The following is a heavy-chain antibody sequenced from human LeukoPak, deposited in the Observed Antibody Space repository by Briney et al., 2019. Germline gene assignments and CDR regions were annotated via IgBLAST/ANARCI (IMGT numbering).Heavy chain of an antibody. D-gene: IGHD3-10*01. CDR1: GYTFTSYY. V-gene: IGHV1-46*01. Sequence: ASVEVSCKASGYTFTSYYMHWVRQAPGQGLEWMGIINPSGGSTSYAQKFQGRVTMTRDTSTSTVYMELSSLRSEDTAVYYCARDRAVFGSGSYVWFDPWGQGTLVTVSS. CDR2: INPSGGST. J-gene: IGHJ5*02. CDR3: ARDRAVFGSGSYVWFDP.